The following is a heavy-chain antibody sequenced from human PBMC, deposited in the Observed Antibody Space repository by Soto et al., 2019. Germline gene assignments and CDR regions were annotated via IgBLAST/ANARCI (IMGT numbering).Heavy chain of an antibody. CDR1: GDSVSKYY. CDR3: ARSPAYGDYANLDT. V-gene: IGHV4-4*07. CDR2: IYSTRSP. J-gene: IGHJ5*02. Sequence: QVQLQESGPGLVKPSETLSLTCTVTGDSVSKYYWNWIRQPAGKGLEWIGRIYSTRSPNYNPSLKSPVTMSVDTSKNQFSLKLNLSSVTAADTAVYYCARSPAYGDYANLDTWGPGTLVTVSS. D-gene: IGHD4-17*01.